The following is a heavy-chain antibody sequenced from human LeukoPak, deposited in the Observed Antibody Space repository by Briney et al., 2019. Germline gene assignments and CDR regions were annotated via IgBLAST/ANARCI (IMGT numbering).Heavy chain of an antibody. CDR3: AVDYGDYGYFQH. CDR1: GFTFSSYS. CDR2: ISSSSSYI. V-gene: IGHV3-21*01. D-gene: IGHD4-17*01. J-gene: IGHJ1*01. Sequence: GGSLRLSCAASGFTFSSYSMNWVRQAPGKGLEWVSSISSSSSYIYYADSVKGRFTISRDNAKNSLYLQMNSLGAEDTAVYYCAVDYGDYGYFQHWGQGTLVTVSS.